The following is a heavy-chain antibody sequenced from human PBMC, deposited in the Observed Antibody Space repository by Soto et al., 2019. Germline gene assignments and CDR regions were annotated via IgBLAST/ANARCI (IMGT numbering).Heavy chain of an antibody. CDR2: ISSNGGST. V-gene: IGHV3-64D*06. J-gene: IGHJ4*02. D-gene: IGHD3-22*01. CDR1: GFTFSSYA. Sequence: PSETLSLTCSASGFTFSSYAMHWVRQAPGKGLEYVSAISSNGGSTYYADSVKGRFTISRDNSKNTLYLQMSSLRAEDTAVYYCVKDAFYDSSGYYSGDFDYWGQGTLVTVSS. CDR3: VKDAFYDSSGYYSGDFDY.